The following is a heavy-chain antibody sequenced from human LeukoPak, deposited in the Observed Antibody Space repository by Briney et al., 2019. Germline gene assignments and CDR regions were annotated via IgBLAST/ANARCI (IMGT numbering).Heavy chain of an antibody. CDR3: ARGYCSSTSCYTLRLGGAFDI. CDR1: GFTFSSYS. J-gene: IGHJ3*02. Sequence: GGSLRLSCAASGFTFSSYSMNWVRQAPGKGLEWVSYISSSTGTIYYADSVKGRFTISRDNAKNSLYLQMNSLRAEDTAVYYCARGYCSSTSCYTLRLGGAFDIWGQGTMVTVS. D-gene: IGHD2-2*02. CDR2: ISSSTGTI. V-gene: IGHV3-48*01.